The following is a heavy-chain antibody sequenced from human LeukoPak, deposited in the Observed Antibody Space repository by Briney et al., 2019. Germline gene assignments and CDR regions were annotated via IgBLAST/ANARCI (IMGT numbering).Heavy chain of an antibody. V-gene: IGHV1-2*02. CDR3: ARDPHTGSVAEGY. CDR2: INPNSGGT. J-gene: IGHJ4*02. Sequence: GASVKVSCKASGYTFTGYYMHWVRQAPGQGLEWMGWINPNSGGTNYAQKFQGRVTMTRDTSISTAHMELSRLRSDDTAVYYCARDPHTGSVAEGYWGQGTLVTVSS. CDR1: GYTFTGYY. D-gene: IGHD6-25*01.